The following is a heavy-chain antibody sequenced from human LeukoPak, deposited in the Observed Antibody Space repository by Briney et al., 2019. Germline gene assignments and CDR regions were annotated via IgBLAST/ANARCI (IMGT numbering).Heavy chain of an antibody. J-gene: IGHJ4*02. CDR2: FYNSGST. Sequence: QPSQTLSFTCTVSGGSISSDLYYWNWIRQPAGKGLEWIGRFYNSGSTNYNPSLKSRVTISIDTSKNQFSLKLSSLTAADTAIYYCARGIESYGDYGYWGQGILVTVSS. D-gene: IGHD4-17*01. V-gene: IGHV4-61*02. CDR3: ARGIESYGDYGY. CDR1: GGSISSDLYY.